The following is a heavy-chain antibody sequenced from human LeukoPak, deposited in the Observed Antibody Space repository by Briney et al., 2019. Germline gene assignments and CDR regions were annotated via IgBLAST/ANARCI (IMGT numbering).Heavy chain of an antibody. CDR2: ISTYNANT. V-gene: IGHV1-18*01. D-gene: IGHD3-9*01. CDR1: GYTYTSYG. CDR3: ARSYDILTGYYRY. Sequence: ASEKVSCKPSGYTYTSYGISWMRQAPGQGLEWMGWISTYNANTQYAQKFQGRVTMTTDTSTSTAYMELRSLRSDDTAVYYCARSYDILTGYYRYWGQGTLVTVSS. J-gene: IGHJ4*02.